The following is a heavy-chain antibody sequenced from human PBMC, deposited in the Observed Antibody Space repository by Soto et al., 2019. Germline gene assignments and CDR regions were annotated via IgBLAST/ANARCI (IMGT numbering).Heavy chain of an antibody. D-gene: IGHD2-21*02. J-gene: IGHJ6*02. CDR2: IYYSGST. CDR1: GGSISSGGYY. Sequence: SETLSLTCTVSGGSISSGGYYWSWIRQHPGKGLEWIGYIYYSGSTYYNPSLKSRVTISVDTSKNQFSLKLSSVTAADTAVYYCARDKSVVVTAGGIAGVPRSGMDVWGQGTTVTVSS. CDR3: ARDKSVVVTAGGIAGVPRSGMDV. V-gene: IGHV4-31*03.